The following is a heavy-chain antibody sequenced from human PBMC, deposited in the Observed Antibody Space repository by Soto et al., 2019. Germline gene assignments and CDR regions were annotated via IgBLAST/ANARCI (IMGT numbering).Heavy chain of an antibody. J-gene: IGHJ4*02. Sequence: PGGSLRLSCADSGFTLRRYTMSWVRQAPGKGLEWVSSIGDSGGSPYYGDSVKGRFTISRDTSKNTLFLRMDSLRAEDTAVYYCARGGTAVAGTLKYWGQGTLVTVSS. CDR3: ARGGTAVAGTLKY. D-gene: IGHD6-19*01. CDR1: GFTLRRYT. CDR2: IGDSGGSP. V-gene: IGHV3-23*01.